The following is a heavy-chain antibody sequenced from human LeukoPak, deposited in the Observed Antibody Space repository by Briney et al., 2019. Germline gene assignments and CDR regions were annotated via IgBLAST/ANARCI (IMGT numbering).Heavy chain of an antibody. CDR2: IYGSGNI. Sequence: GGSLRLSCAASGFTVSSNYMNWVRQAPGKGLEWVSVIYGSGNIYYADSVKGRFTISRDNSKNTLYLQMNSLRAEDTAAYYCARGAGYNYPYYFDYWGQGTLVTVSS. V-gene: IGHV3-53*01. D-gene: IGHD5-24*01. CDR1: GFTVSSNY. J-gene: IGHJ4*02. CDR3: ARGAGYNYPYYFDY.